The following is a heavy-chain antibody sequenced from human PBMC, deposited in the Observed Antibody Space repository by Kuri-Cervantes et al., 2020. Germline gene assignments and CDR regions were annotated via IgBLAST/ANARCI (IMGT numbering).Heavy chain of an antibody. J-gene: IGHJ4*02. V-gene: IGHV3-23*01. CDR2: ISGSGGST. CDR1: GFTFSSYA. Sequence: GGSLRLSCAASGFTFSSYAMSWVRQAPGKGLEWVSVISGSGGSTYYADSVKGRFTISRDNAKNSLYLQMNSLRAEDTAVYYCASGYDILTGYPYFDYWGQGTLVTVSS. CDR3: ASGYDILTGYPYFDY. D-gene: IGHD3-9*01.